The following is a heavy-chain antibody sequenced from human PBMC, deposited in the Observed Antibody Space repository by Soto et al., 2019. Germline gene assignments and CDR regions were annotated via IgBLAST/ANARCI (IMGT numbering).Heavy chain of an antibody. V-gene: IGHV4-39*01. CDR2: IYYNGNT. CDR1: GGSISSSPYY. D-gene: IGHD1-1*01. J-gene: IGHJ4*02. Sequence: QLQLQESGPGLVKPSETLSLTCTVSGGSISSSPYYWGWIRQPPGKGLEWIGNIYYNGNTFYNPSLKSRVPISVDTSKHQFSLKLSSVTAADTAVYYCARHGPLSNNWNQLDYWGQGTLVTVSS. CDR3: ARHGPLSNNWNQLDY.